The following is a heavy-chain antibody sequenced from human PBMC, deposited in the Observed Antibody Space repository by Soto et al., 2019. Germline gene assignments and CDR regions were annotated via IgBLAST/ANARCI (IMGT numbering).Heavy chain of an antibody. CDR3: EAAAELPRYY. Sequence: QLQLQESGSGLVKPSQTLSLTCAVSGGSISSGGYSWSWIRQPPGKGLEWIGYIYHSGSTYYNPYHKRRSTTSEDRPNNHYSTTKSSVAATNTAVYSWEAAAELPRYYWGQGTLVTVSS. V-gene: IGHV4-30-2*01. CDR2: IYHSGST. D-gene: IGHD6-25*01. CDR1: GGSISSGGYS. J-gene: IGHJ4*02.